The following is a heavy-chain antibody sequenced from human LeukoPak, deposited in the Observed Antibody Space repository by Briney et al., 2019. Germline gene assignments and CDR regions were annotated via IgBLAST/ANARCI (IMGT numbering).Heavy chain of an antibody. CDR1: GFTFSSYG. Sequence: GGSLRLSCAASGFTFSSYGMHWVRQAPGKGLEWVAVISYDGSNKYYADSVKGRFTISRDNSKNTLYLQMNSLRAEDTAVYYCAKALRGSGSHRYYFDYWGQGTLVTVSS. J-gene: IGHJ4*02. CDR2: ISYDGSNK. CDR3: AKALRGSGSHRYYFDY. D-gene: IGHD3-10*01. V-gene: IGHV3-30*18.